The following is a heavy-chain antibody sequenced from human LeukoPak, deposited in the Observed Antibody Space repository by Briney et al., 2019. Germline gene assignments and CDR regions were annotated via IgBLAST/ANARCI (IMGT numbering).Heavy chain of an antibody. CDR3: ASENILTGYPSYYFDY. D-gene: IGHD3-9*01. CDR2: ISSSSSYI. CDR1: GFTFSSYS. Sequence: GGSLRLSCAASGFTFSSYSMNWVRQAPGKGLEWVSSISSSSSYIYYADSVKGRFTISRDNAKNSLYLQMNSLRAEDTAVYYCASENILTGYPSYYFDYWGQGTLVTVSS. J-gene: IGHJ4*02. V-gene: IGHV3-21*01.